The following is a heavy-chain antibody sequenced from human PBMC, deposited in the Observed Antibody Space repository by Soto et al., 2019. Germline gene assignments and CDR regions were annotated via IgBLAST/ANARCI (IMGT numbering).Heavy chain of an antibody. CDR2: INHSGST. CDR1: GGSFSGYY. J-gene: IGHJ6*02. D-gene: IGHD6-19*01. CDR3: AGGRDVAGRTPSPLGYYYGMDV. V-gene: IGHV4-34*01. Sequence: SETLSLTCAVYGGSFSGYYWSWIRQPPGKGLEWIGEINHSGSTNYNPSLKSRVTISVDTSKNQFSLKLSSVTAADTAVYYCAGGRDVAGRTPSPLGYYYGMDVWGQGTTVTVSS.